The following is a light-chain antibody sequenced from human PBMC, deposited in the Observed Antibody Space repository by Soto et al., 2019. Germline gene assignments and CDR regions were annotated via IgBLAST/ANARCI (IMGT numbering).Light chain of an antibody. CDR1: SSDVGGYNY. CDR2: EVS. Sequence: QSALTQPASVSGSPGQSITISCTGTSSDVGGYNYVSWYQHHPVKAPKLLIYEVSNRPSGVSDRFSGSRSGNTASLTISGLQAEDESDYYCISYTSSSTWMFGGGTKVTVL. V-gene: IGLV2-14*01. J-gene: IGLJ3*02. CDR3: ISYTSSSTWM.